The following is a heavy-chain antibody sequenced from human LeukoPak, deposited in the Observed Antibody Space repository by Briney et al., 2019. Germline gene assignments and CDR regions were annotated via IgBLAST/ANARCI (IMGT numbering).Heavy chain of an antibody. D-gene: IGHD1-26*01. J-gene: IGHJ4*02. CDR3: ARGSYYYFDQ. CDR1: GFTFSSYW. Sequence: PGGSLRLSCAASGFTFSSYWMHWVRQAPGKGLVWVSRIYSDGSDTIYADSVKGRFTISRDNAKNTLYLQMNSLSTEDTAVYYCARGSYYYFDQWGQGTPVTVPS. V-gene: IGHV3-74*01. CDR2: IYSDGSDT.